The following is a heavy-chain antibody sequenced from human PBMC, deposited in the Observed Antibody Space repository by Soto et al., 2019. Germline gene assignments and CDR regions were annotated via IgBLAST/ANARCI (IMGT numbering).Heavy chain of an antibody. CDR1: GFAFSNYA. V-gene: IGHV3-23*01. Sequence: EVQLLESGGGLVQPGGSLRLSCAASGFAFSNYAMHWVRQAPGKGLEWVSSISTSIDATYYADSVKGRFTISRDDSKNTLYLQMNSLGAEDSAVYYCARDRTVAARNFDYWGQGTQVTVSS. CDR2: ISTSIDAT. D-gene: IGHD6-6*01. J-gene: IGHJ4*02. CDR3: ARDRTVAARNFDY.